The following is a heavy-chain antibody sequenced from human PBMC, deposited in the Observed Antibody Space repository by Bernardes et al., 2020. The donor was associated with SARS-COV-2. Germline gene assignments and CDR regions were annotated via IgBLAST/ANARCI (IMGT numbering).Heavy chain of an antibody. CDR3: PREGLVYTAMVFDY. CDR1: GFTFSSNC. CDR2: INSDGST. Sequence: GGSLRLSCAASGFTFSSNCMSWVRQAPGKGLEWVSVINSDGSTYYSAAVKGRFTISRDNSKNKPYLQMNSLRAEDTAVYYCPREGLVYTAMVFDYWGQGTLVTVCS. V-gene: IGHV3-66*02. J-gene: IGHJ4*02. D-gene: IGHD5-18*01.